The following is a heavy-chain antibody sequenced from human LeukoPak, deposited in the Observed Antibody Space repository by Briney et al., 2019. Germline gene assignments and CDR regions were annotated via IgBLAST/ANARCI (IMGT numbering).Heavy chain of an antibody. CDR3: ASSYALYCSGGSCYSLYFQH. CDR2: INPNSGGT. Sequence: ASVKVSCKASGYTFTGYYMHWVRQAPGQGLEWMGWINPNSGGTNYAQKFQGRVTMTRDTSISTAYMELSRLRSDDTAVYYCASSYALYCSGGSCYSLYFQHWGQGTLVTVSS. D-gene: IGHD2-15*01. J-gene: IGHJ1*01. CDR1: GYTFTGYY. V-gene: IGHV1-2*02.